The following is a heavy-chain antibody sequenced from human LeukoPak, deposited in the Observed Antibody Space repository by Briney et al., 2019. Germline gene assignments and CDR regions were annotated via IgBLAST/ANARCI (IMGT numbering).Heavy chain of an antibody. Sequence: GGSLRLSCAASGFTFSSYSMNWVRQAPGKGLEWVSSISSSSSYMYYADSVKGRFTISRDNARNSLYLQMNSLRAEDTAVYYCARDPYYYDSSGLDYWGQGTLVTVSS. CDR2: ISSSSSYM. D-gene: IGHD3-22*01. CDR3: ARDPYYYDSSGLDY. J-gene: IGHJ4*02. CDR1: GFTFSSYS. V-gene: IGHV3-21*01.